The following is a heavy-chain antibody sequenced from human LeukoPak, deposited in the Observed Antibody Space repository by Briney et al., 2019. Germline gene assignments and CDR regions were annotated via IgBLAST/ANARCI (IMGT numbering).Heavy chain of an antibody. CDR3: MTGYSSHWYNEGNY. CDR2: IKPDGSGE. V-gene: IGHV3-7*01. CDR1: GFTFSRFW. D-gene: IGHD6-19*01. J-gene: IGHJ4*02. Sequence: GGSLRLSCVAPGFTFSRFWMIWVRQAPGKGLEWVAMIKPDGSGEYYLDSVKGRFTISRDNAKNSLYLQMNSLRADDTAVYFCMTGYSSHWYNEGNYWGQGILVTVSS.